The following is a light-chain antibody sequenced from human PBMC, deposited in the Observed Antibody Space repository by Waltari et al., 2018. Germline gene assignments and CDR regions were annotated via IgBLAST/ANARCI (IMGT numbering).Light chain of an antibody. Sequence: EIVLTQSPDTLSLSPGETATLSCRASQAVTADYLAWYQQKPGQAPRLLIYRASSRATGIPDRFRGSGSGTDFTLTISRLEPEDFAVYYCQQYGSSLRTFGQGTKVEI. V-gene: IGKV3-20*01. J-gene: IGKJ1*01. CDR2: RAS. CDR3: QQYGSSLRT. CDR1: QAVTADY.